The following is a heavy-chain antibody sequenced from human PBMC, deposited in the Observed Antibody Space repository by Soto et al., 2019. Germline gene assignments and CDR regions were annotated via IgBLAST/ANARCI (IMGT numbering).Heavy chain of an antibody. J-gene: IGHJ6*02. D-gene: IGHD3-9*01. CDR1: GFTFINAW. V-gene: IGHV3-15*01. Sequence: WGSLRLSCAASGFTFINAWIIFFRHSPFKWLEWVVRIKSKTDGGTTDYAAPVKGRFTISRDDSKNTLYLQMNSLKTEDTAVYYCTTDRRYFDWLLYYGMDVWGQGTTVTVSS. CDR3: TTDRRYFDWLLYYGMDV. CDR2: IKSKTDGGTT.